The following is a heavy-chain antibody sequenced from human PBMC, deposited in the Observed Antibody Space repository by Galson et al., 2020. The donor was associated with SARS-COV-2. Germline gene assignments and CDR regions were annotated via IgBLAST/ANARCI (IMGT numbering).Heavy chain of an antibody. CDR3: ARGGEWELHYYFDY. J-gene: IGHJ4*02. V-gene: IGHV3-30*04. CDR2: ISSDGSNS. CDR1: GFTFSKYV. D-gene: IGHD1-26*01. Sequence: GGSLRLSCAASGFTFSKYVMQWVRQAPGKGPEWVAVISSDGSNSFYADSLKGRFTISRDNSKSTLYLQMNSLRAEDTAVYYCARGGEWELHYYFDYWGQGTLVTVSS.